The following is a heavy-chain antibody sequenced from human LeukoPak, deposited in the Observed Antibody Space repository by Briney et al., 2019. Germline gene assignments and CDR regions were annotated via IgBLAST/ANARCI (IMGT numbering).Heavy chain of an antibody. Sequence: GGSLRLSCAGSGFTFNSYWMSWVRQAPGKGLEWVANIKQDGSEKDYLDSVKGRFTISRDNTRNSLYLQMNSLRAEDTAVYYCTRDRESGSVVHYYYYMDVWGKGTTVTVSS. CDR1: GFTFNSYW. D-gene: IGHD1-26*01. V-gene: IGHV3-7*01. CDR3: TRDRESGSVVHYYYYMDV. J-gene: IGHJ6*03. CDR2: IKQDGSEK.